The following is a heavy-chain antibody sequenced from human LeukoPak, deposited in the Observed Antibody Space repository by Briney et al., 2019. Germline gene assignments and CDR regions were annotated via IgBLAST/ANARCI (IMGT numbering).Heavy chain of an antibody. CDR3: AKDRTMAADGTYFDY. CDR1: GFTFSSFG. Sequence: GGSLRLSCAASGFTFSSFGMHWVRQAPGKGLEWISFIRYDGSNKYYTDSVKGRFTTSRDNSQNTLYLQMNSLRTEDTALYFCAKDRTMAADGTYFDYWGQGTLVTVSS. J-gene: IGHJ4*02. D-gene: IGHD6-13*01. CDR2: IRYDGSNK. V-gene: IGHV3-30*02.